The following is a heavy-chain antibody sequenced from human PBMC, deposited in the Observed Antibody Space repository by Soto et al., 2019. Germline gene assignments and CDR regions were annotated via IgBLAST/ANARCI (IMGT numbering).Heavy chain of an antibody. Sequence: GGSLRLSCAASGFTFSSYEMNWVRQAPGKGLEWVSYISSSGSTIYYADSVKGRFTISRDNAKNSLYLKMNSLRAEDTAVYYCARVLGQQLVGYWGQGTLVTVSS. D-gene: IGHD6-6*01. V-gene: IGHV3-48*03. CDR3: ARVLGQQLVGY. J-gene: IGHJ4*02. CDR1: GFTFSSYE. CDR2: ISSSGSTI.